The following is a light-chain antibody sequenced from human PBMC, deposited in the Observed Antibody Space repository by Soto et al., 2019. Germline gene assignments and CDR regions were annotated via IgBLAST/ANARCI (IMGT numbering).Light chain of an antibody. CDR2: EVS. J-gene: IGLJ3*02. CDR1: SSDVGGYNY. Sequence: QSVLTQPASVSGSPGQSIAISCTGTSSDVGGYNYVSWYQQHPGKAPKLMIYEVSNRPSGVSNRFSGSKSGNTASLTISRLQAEDEADYYCSSYTSSSTPNWVFGGGTKLTVL. CDR3: SSYTSSSTPNWV. V-gene: IGLV2-14*01.